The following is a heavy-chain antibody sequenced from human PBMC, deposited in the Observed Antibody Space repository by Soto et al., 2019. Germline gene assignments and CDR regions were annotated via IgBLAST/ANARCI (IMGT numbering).Heavy chain of an antibody. CDR2: ISGSGGST. J-gene: IGHJ4*02. CDR1: GFTFSSYA. CDR3: AKDQYFDWLLSDY. D-gene: IGHD3-9*01. V-gene: IGHV3-23*01. Sequence: EVQLLESGGGLVQPGGSLRLSCAASGFTFSSYAMSWVRQAPGKGLEWVSAISGSGGSTYYADSVKGRFTIARDNSKNTLYLQMNSLRAEDTAVYYCAKDQYFDWLLSDYWGQGTLVTVSS.